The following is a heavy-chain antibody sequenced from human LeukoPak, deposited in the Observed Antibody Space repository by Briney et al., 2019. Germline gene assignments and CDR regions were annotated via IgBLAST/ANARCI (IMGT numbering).Heavy chain of an antibody. CDR1: GFTFSSYA. CDR3: ARDYEYDSTGYWFDH. Sequence: GGSLRLSCAASGFTFSSYAITWVRQAPGKGLEWVSSISGSSTSTYYADSVKGRFTISKDNARNSLYLQMNSLRAEDTAIYFCARDYEYDSTGYWFDHWGQGTLVTVSS. D-gene: IGHD3-22*01. V-gene: IGHV3-21*01. J-gene: IGHJ5*02. CDR2: ISGSSTST.